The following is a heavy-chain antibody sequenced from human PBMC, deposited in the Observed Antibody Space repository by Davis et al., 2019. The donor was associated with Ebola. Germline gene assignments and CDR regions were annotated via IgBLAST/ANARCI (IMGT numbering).Heavy chain of an antibody. Sequence: GESLKISCAASGFTVSSNYMSWVRQAPGKGLEWVSVIYSGGSTYYADSVKGRFTISRDNAKNSLYLQMNSLRDDDTAIYFCARAQYYFDFWGQGSQVTVSS. J-gene: IGHJ4*02. V-gene: IGHV3-53*01. CDR3: ARAQYYFDF. CDR2: IYSGGST. CDR1: GFTVSSNY. D-gene: IGHD2/OR15-2a*01.